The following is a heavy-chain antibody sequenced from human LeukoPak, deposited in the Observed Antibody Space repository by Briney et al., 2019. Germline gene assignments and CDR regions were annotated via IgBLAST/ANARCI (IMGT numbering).Heavy chain of an antibody. J-gene: IGHJ4*02. CDR3: ARRFDS. CDR2: ITSSSTI. V-gene: IGHV3-48*02. CDR1: GFTFSNYN. Sequence: GGSLRLSCAASGFTFSNYNMNWVRQAPGKGLEWVSHITSSSTIYYADSVKGRFTISRDNAKNSLYLQMNSLRDEDTAVYYCARRFDSWGQGTLVTVSS.